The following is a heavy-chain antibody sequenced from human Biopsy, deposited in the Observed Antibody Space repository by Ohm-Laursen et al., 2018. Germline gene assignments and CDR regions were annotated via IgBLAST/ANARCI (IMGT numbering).Heavy chain of an antibody. CDR2: IVPILGHL. D-gene: IGHD3-3*01. CDR1: GGPSSNYA. Sequence: SSVKVSCNASGGPSSNYAFSWVRQAPGQGLEWVGRIVPILGHLNYAQRFQGRVSITADKSTSYVYMELSRLTSGDTAVYYCAADADGYYTEFDYWGPGTLVTVSS. CDR3: AADADGYYTEFDY. J-gene: IGHJ4*02. V-gene: IGHV1-69*04.